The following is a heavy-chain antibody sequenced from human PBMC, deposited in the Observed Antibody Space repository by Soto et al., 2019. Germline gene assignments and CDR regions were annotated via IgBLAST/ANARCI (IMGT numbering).Heavy chain of an antibody. J-gene: IGHJ5*02. V-gene: IGHV3-30-3*01. CDR3: ARVYSSGWINWFDP. CDR2: ISYDGSNK. Sequence: GGSLRLSCAASGFTFSSYAMHWVRQAPGKGLEWVAVISYDGSNKYYADSVKGRFTISRDNSKNTLYLQMNSLRAEDTAVYYCARVYSSGWINWFDPWGQGTLVTVSS. D-gene: IGHD6-19*01. CDR1: GFTFSSYA.